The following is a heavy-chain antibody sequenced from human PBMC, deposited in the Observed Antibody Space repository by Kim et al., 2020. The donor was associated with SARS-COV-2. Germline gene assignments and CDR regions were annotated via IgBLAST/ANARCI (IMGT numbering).Heavy chain of an antibody. Sequence: GGSLRLSCAASGFTFSSAWMHWVRQGPGKGLEWVARIKSKTDGGTTDYVEPVKGRFSISRDDSKSTLHLQMDRLKTEDSGIYFCTAYDGSSSNYWGQGTL. CDR1: GFTFSSAW. J-gene: IGHJ4*02. CDR2: IKSKTDGGTT. D-gene: IGHD6-13*01. V-gene: IGHV3-15*05. CDR3: TAYDGSSSNY.